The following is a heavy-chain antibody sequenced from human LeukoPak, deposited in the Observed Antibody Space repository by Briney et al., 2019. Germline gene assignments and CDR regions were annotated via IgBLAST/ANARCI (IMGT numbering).Heavy chain of an antibody. CDR3: CRGWLDY. CDR1: GFSFSNAW. Sequence: GGSLRLSCAASGFSFSNAWMSWVRQASGKGLEWVGRIKSKTDSGTIHYAAPVKGRFTISRDDSKNMVFLQMNSLNTEDTAVYYCCRGWLDYWGQGTLVAVSS. V-gene: IGHV3-15*01. J-gene: IGHJ4*02. CDR2: IKSKTDSGTI. D-gene: IGHD2-15*01.